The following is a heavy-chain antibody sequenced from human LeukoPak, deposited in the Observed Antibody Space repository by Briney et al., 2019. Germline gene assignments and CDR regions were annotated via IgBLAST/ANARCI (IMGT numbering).Heavy chain of an antibody. D-gene: IGHD1-26*01. V-gene: IGHV1-69*13. CDR3: ARVGEITASTPFDY. CDR1: GGTFSSYA. CDR2: IIPIFGTA. J-gene: IGHJ4*02. Sequence: EASVKVSCKASGGTFSSYAISWVRQAPGQGLEWMGRIIPIFGTANYAQKFQGRVTITADEFTSTAYMELSSLRSEDTAVYYCARVGEITASTPFDYWGQGTLVTVSS.